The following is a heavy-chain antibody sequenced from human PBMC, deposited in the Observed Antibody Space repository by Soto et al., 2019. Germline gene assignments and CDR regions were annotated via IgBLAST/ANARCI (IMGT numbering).Heavy chain of an antibody. CDR1: GFTFSSSG. D-gene: IGHD6-13*01. CDR2: ISYDGSIK. V-gene: IGHV3-30*18. Sequence: QVQLVESGGGVVQPGGSLRLSCAASGFTFSSSGMHWVRQAPGKGLEWVAVISYDGSIKYYADSVRGRFTISRDNSKNTLYLQMNSLRAEDTAMFYCAKEEPAAGEIGAFDIWGQGTLVTVSS. J-gene: IGHJ3*02. CDR3: AKEEPAAGEIGAFDI.